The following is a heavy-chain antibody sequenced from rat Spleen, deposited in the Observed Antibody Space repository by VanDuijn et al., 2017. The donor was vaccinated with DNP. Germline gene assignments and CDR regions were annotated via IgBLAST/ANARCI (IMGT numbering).Heavy chain of an antibody. V-gene: IGHV5-27*01. CDR3: ARGGTYYFDY. CDR2: MSPTTRSS. J-gene: IGHJ2*01. CDR1: GFTFSDYY. Sequence: EVQLVESGGGLVQPGRSLKLSCAASGFTFSDYYMAWVRQVPTKGLEWVAYMSPTTRSSYYRDSVKGRFTVSRDDAKSTLYLQMDSLRSEDTAIYYCARGGTYYFDYWGQGVMVTVSS.